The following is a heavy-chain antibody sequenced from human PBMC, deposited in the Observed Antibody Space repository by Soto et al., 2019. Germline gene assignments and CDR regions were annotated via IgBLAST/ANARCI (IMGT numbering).Heavy chain of an antibody. J-gene: IGHJ4*02. CDR2: ISSSSSYI. V-gene: IGHV3-21*01. D-gene: IGHD1-26*01. CDR3: ARVFSGSYWDFDY. CDR1: GFTFSSYS. Sequence: GGSLRLSCAASGFTFSSYSMNWVRQAPGKGLEWVSSISSSSSYIYYADSVKGRFTISRDNAKNSLYLQMNSLRAEDTAVYYCARVFSGSYWDFDYWGQGTLVTVSS.